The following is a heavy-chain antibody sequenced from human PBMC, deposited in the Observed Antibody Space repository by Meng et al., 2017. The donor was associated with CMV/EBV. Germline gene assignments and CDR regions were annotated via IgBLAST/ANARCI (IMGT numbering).Heavy chain of an antibody. CDR1: GFTFSSYV. CDR2: ISSRSSYI. Sequence: LSCPASGFTFSSYVMNWVRQAPGKGLESVSSISSRSSYIYYADSVKGRFTISRDNAKNSLYLQMNSLRAEDTAVYYCARGSETTSIWGQGTMVTVSS. D-gene: IGHD4-17*01. V-gene: IGHV3-21*01. J-gene: IGHJ3*02. CDR3: ARGSETTSI.